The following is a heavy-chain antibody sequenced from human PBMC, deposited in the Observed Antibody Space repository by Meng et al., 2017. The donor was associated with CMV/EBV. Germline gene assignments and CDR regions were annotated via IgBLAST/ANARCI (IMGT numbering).Heavy chain of an antibody. V-gene: IGHV3-11*01. CDR2: ISSSGSTI. CDR3: ARGDFDGYSEFFDP. CDR1: GFTFDDYG. J-gene: IGHJ5*02. D-gene: IGHD5-12*01. Sequence: GSGFTFDDYGMSWIRQAPGKGLEWVSYISSSGSTIYYADSVKGRFTISRDNAKNSLYLQMNSLRAEDTAVYYCARGDFDGYSEFFDPWGQGTLVTVSS.